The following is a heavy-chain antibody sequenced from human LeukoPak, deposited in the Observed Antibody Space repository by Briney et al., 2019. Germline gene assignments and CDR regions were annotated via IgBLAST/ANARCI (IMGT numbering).Heavy chain of an antibody. J-gene: IGHJ4*02. CDR3: AREGGRDTAMVKFDY. CDR1: GFTFSSYW. D-gene: IGHD5-18*01. V-gene: IGHV3-7*01. Sequence: GGSLRLSCAASGFTFSSYWMSWVRQAPGKGLEGVANIKQDGSEKYYVDSVKGRFTISRDNAKNSLYLQMNSLRAEDTAVYYCAREGGRDTAMVKFDYWGQGTLVTVSS. CDR2: IKQDGSEK.